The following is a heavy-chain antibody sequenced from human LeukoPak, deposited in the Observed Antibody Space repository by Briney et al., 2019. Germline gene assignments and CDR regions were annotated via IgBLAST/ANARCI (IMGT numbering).Heavy chain of an antibody. D-gene: IGHD3-10*01. J-gene: IGHJ5*02. Sequence: PSETLSLTCAVHGVSFSDNYWNWIRQPPGKGMEWIGEINHSGSTNYNPSLKSRVTISVDTSKNQFSLKLSSVTAADTAVYYCARYGSGSLSENWFDPWGQGTLVTVSS. CDR1: GVSFSDNY. CDR3: ARYGSGSLSENWFDP. CDR2: INHSGST. V-gene: IGHV4-34*01.